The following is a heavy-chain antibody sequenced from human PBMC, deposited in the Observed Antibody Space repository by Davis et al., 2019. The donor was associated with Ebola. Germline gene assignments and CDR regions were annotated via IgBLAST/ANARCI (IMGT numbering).Heavy chain of an antibody. Sequence: MPSETLSLTCTVSGGSISSYYWSWIRQPPGKGLAWIGYIYYSGSTNYNPSLKSRVTISVDKSKNQFSLKLSSVTAADTAVYYCARKIAVAGTVLGWFDPWGQGTLVTVSS. D-gene: IGHD6-19*01. V-gene: IGHV4-59*08. CDR3: ARKIAVAGTVLGWFDP. CDR1: GGSISSYY. CDR2: IYYSGST. J-gene: IGHJ5*02.